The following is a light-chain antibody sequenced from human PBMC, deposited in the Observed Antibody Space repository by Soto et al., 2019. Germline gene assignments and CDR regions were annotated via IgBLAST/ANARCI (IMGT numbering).Light chain of an antibody. J-gene: IGLJ1*01. CDR2: EVN. CDR3: SSYTTGSTYV. Sequence: QSALPQPASVSGSPGQSITISCTGTSSDVGVYDFVSWYQQHPGKAPKYLIYEVNNRPSGVSNRFSGSKSGNTASLTISGLQAEDEADYYCSSYTTGSTYVFGTGTKVTVL. V-gene: IGLV2-14*01. CDR1: SSDVGVYDF.